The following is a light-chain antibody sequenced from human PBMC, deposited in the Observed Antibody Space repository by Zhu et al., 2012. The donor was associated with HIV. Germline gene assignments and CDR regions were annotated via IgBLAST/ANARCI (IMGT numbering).Light chain of an antibody. CDR1: QDISIY. J-gene: IGKJ4*01. CDR3: QQFNTYPLT. Sequence: GDRVTITCRASQDISIYLAWYQQKPGKAPKLLIYPASALQSGVPSRFSGSRSGTEFTLTISSLQPEDFGTYYCQQFNTYPLTFGGGTKVEIK. CDR2: PAS. V-gene: IGKV1-9*01.